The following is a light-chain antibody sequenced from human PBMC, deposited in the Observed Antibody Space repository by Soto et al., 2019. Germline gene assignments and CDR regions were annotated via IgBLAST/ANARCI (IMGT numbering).Light chain of an antibody. Sequence: QSVLTQPASASGSPGQSITISCTGTSSDVGGYNYVSWYQQHPGKAPKLMIYEVSNRPSGVSNRFSGSKSGNTASLTISGLQAGDEADYYCSSYTSSSTYVFGTGTKVTVL. J-gene: IGLJ1*01. CDR3: SSYTSSSTYV. V-gene: IGLV2-14*01. CDR1: SSDVGGYNY. CDR2: EVS.